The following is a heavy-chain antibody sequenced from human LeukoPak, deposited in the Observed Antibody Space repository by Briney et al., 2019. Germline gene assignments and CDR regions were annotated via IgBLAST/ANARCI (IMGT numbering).Heavy chain of an antibody. CDR3: ARDFGGYGGKPYYFDY. Sequence: GGSLRLSCAASGFTFSSYSMNWVRQAPGKGLEWASSISSSSSYIYYADSVKGRFTISRDNAKNSLYLQMNSLRAEDTAVYYCARDFGGYGGKPYYFDYWGQGTLVTVSS. CDR1: GFTFSSYS. D-gene: IGHD4-23*01. V-gene: IGHV3-21*01. CDR2: ISSSSSYI. J-gene: IGHJ4*02.